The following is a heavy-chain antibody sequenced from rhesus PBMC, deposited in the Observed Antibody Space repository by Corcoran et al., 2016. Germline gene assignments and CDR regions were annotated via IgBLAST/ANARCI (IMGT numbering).Heavy chain of an antibody. CDR1: GASISSNY. V-gene: IGHV4S2*01. D-gene: IGHD4-23*01. CDR3: AREEGTVTTVYFEF. J-gene: IGHJ1*01. Sequence: QVQLQESGPGLVKPSETLPLTCAVSGASISSNYWSWIRQAPGKGLEWIGRIYGSVGSTDYNPSLKSRVTISIDTAKNQFSLKLSSVTAADTAVYYCAREEGTVTTVYFEFWGQGALVTVSS. CDR2: IYGSVGST.